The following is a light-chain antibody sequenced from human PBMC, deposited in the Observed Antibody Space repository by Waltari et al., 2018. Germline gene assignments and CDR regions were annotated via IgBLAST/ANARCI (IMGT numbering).Light chain of an antibody. CDR2: GAS. CDR1: QSVSSSY. Sequence: EIVLTQSPGTLSLSPGESATLSCRASQSVSSSYLAWYQQKPAQAPRLLIYGASSRATGIPDRFSGSGSGTDFTLTISRLEPEDFAVYYCQQYGSSPGVTFGPGTKVDIK. V-gene: IGKV3-20*01. CDR3: QQYGSSPGVT. J-gene: IGKJ3*01.